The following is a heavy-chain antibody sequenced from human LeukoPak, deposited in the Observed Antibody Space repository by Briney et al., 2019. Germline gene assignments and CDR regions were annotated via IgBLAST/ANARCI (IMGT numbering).Heavy chain of an antibody. D-gene: IGHD1-26*01. Sequence: PGGSLRLSCAASGFTFSSYAMTWVRQAPGKGLEWVSVIYSSGSTYYADSVKGRFTISRDNSKNTLYLQMNSLRAEDTAVYYCTRVEPLGPTRDYWGQGTLVTVSS. CDR3: TRVEPLGPTRDY. V-gene: IGHV3-53*01. CDR2: IYSSGST. CDR1: GFTFSSYA. J-gene: IGHJ4*02.